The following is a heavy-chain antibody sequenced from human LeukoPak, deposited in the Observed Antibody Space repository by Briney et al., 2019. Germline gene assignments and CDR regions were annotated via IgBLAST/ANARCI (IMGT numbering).Heavy chain of an antibody. CDR3: ARAVPAAVYYFDY. CDR2: ISAYNGNT. Sequence: ASVKVSCKASGYTFTSYGISWVRQAPGQGLEWMGWISAYNGNTNYAQKLQGRVTMTTDTSTSTVYMELRSLISDDTAVYYCARAVPAAVYYFDYWGQGTLVTVSS. V-gene: IGHV1-18*01. CDR1: GYTFTSYG. J-gene: IGHJ4*02. D-gene: IGHD2-2*01.